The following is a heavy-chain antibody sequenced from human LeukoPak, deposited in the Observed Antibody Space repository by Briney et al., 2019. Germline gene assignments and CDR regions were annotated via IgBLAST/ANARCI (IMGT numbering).Heavy chain of an antibody. J-gene: IGHJ4*02. Sequence: SETLSLTCTVSGGSISSYYWSWIRQPPGKGLEWIGYIYYSGSTNYNPSLKSQVTISVDTSKNQFSLKLSSVTAADTAVYYCARSGTIQIQTTMIVPGFDYWGQGTLVTVSS. D-gene: IGHD3-22*01. V-gene: IGHV4-59*01. CDR3: ARSGTIQIQTTMIVPGFDY. CDR1: GGSISSYY. CDR2: IYYSGST.